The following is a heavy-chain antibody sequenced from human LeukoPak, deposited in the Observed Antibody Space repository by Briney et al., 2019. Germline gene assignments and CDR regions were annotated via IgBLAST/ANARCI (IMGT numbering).Heavy chain of an antibody. Sequence: GRSLRLSCAASGCTFSSYGMHGVRQAPGKGVEGVAVISYDGSNKYYADSVKGRFTISRDNSKNTLYLQTNSLRAEDTAVYYCAKDLAAYYDILTGYYDAGFDYWGQGTLVTVSS. CDR1: GCTFSSYG. D-gene: IGHD3-9*01. J-gene: IGHJ4*02. CDR3: AKDLAAYYDILTGYYDAGFDY. V-gene: IGHV3-30*18. CDR2: ISYDGSNK.